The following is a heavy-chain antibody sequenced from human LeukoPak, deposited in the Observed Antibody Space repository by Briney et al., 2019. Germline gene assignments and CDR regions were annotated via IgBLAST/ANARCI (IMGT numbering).Heavy chain of an antibody. J-gene: IGHJ4*02. CDR2: INWNGGST. CDR1: GFSFSDYS. D-gene: IGHD6-19*01. CDR3: ARDGSGWSYYFDY. V-gene: IGHV3-20*04. Sequence: PGGSLRLSCAASGFSFSDYSMNWVRQAPGKGLEWVSGINWNGGSTGYADSVKGRFTISRDNAKNSLYLQMNSLRAEDTAVYYCARDGSGWSYYFDYWGQGTLVTVSS.